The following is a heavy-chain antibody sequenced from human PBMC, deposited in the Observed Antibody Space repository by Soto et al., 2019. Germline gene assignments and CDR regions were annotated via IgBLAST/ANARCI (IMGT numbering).Heavy chain of an antibody. CDR3: ARATSGWYKDAFDI. CDR2: ISYDGSNK. V-gene: IGHV3-30-3*01. J-gene: IGHJ3*02. D-gene: IGHD6-19*01. CDR1: GFTFSSCA. Sequence: VQLVESGGGVVQPGRSLRLSCAASGFTFSSCAMHWVRQAPGKGLEWVAVISYDGSNKYYADSVKGRFTISRDNSKNTLYLQMNSLRPEDTAVYYCARATSGWYKDAFDIWGQGTMVTVSS.